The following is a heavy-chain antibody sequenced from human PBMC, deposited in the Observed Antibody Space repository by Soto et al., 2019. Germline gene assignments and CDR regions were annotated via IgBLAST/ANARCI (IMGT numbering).Heavy chain of an antibody. D-gene: IGHD3-22*01. CDR2: IFSDGNT. CDR3: ARGGSGYYWAFEY. J-gene: IGHJ4*02. CDR1: GFTVSSNY. V-gene: IGHV3-53*01. Sequence: GGSLRLSCASGFTVSSNYMSWVRQAPGKGLEWVSLIFSDGNTIYADSVRGRFTISGDNSENTLYLQMNSLRSEDTAVYYCARGGSGYYWAFEYWGQGTLVTVSS.